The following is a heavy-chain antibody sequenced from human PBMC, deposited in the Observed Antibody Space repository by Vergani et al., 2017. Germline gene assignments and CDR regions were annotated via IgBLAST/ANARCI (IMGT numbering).Heavy chain of an antibody. V-gene: IGHV3-23*01. D-gene: IGHD3-10*01. CDR3: AKDSSYFDESGGPQIYFYYMDV. CDR1: GFTFSSYA. J-gene: IGHJ6*03. Sequence: EVQLLESGGGLVQPGGSLRLSCAASGFTFSSYAMSWVRQAPGKGLEWVSAISGSGGSTYYAESVKGRFTISRDNLKNTLYLQMNSLRDEDTAVYFCAKDSSYFDESGGPQIYFYYMDVWGKGTSVIVSS. CDR2: ISGSGGST.